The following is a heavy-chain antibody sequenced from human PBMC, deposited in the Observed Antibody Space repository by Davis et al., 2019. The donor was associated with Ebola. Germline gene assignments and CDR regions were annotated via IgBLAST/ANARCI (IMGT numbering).Heavy chain of an antibody. CDR1: GYTFTGYY. Sequence: ASVQVSCKASGYTFTGYYMHWVRQAPGQGLEWMGWINPNSGGTNYAQKFQGRVTMTRDTSISTAYMELSRLRSDDTAVYYCARGDSSSWYVFHYYGMNVWGQGTTVTVSS. CDR2: INPNSGGT. D-gene: IGHD6-13*01. CDR3: ARGDSSSWYVFHYYGMNV. V-gene: IGHV1-2*02. J-gene: IGHJ6*02.